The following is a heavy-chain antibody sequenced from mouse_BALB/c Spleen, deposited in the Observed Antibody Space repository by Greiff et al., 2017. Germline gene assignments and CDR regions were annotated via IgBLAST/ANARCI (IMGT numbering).Heavy chain of an antibody. V-gene: IGHV5-6-5*01. D-gene: IGHD1-1*01. Sequence: DVKLVESGGGLVKPGGSLKLSCAASGFTFSSYAMSWVRQTPEKRLEWVASISSGGSTYYPDSVKGRFTISRDNARNILYLQMSSLRSEDTAMYYCARGLNYGSSCMDYWGQGTSVTVSS. CDR1: GFTFSSYA. J-gene: IGHJ4*01. CDR2: ISSGGST. CDR3: ARGLNYGSSCMDY.